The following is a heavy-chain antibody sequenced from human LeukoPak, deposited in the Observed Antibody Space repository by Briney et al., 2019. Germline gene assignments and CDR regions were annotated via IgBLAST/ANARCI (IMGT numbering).Heavy chain of an antibody. J-gene: IGHJ4*02. CDR2: ISSSGSTI. Sequence: PGGSMRLSCTASGFTFSSYSMNWVRQAPGKGLEWVSYISSSGSTIYYADSVKGRFTISRDNAKNSLYLQMNSLRAEDTAVYYFAKTLYDTSGYYYAGFDYGGQGTLVTVSS. V-gene: IGHV3-48*04. CDR3: AKTLYDTSGYYYAGFDY. CDR1: GFTFSSYS. D-gene: IGHD3-22*01.